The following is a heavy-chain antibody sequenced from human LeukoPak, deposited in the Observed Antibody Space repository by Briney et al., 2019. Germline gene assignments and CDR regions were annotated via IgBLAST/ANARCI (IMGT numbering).Heavy chain of an antibody. V-gene: IGHV1-69*13. CDR3: ARGSSLHLYYYYGMDV. CDR2: IIPIFGTA. Sequence: SVKVSCKASGGTFSIYAISWVRQAPGQGLEWMGGIIPIFGTANYAQKFQGRVTITADESTSTAYMELSSLRSEDTAVYYCARGSSLHLYYYYGMDVWGQGTTVTVSS. D-gene: IGHD2-15*01. CDR1: GGTFSIYA. J-gene: IGHJ6*02.